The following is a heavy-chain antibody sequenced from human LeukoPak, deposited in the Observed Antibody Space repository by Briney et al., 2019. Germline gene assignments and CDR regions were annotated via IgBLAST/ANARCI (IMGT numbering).Heavy chain of an antibody. D-gene: IGHD5-12*01. V-gene: IGHV1-2*02. CDR3: ASLAGATSLWIDI. CDR1: GYTFTNYG. Sequence: ASVKVSCKASGYTFTNYGLSWVRQAPGQGLEWMGWINPNSGGTNYAQKFQGRVTMTRDTSISTAYMELSRLRSDDTAVYYGASLAGATSLWIDIWGQGTMVTVSS. J-gene: IGHJ3*02. CDR2: INPNSGGT.